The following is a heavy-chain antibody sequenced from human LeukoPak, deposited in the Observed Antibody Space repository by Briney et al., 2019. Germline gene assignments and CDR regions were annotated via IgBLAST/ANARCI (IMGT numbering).Heavy chain of an antibody. Sequence: ASETLSLTCAVYGGSFSGYYWSWIRQPPGKGLEWIGEINHSGSTNYNPSLKSRVTISVDTSKNQFSLKLSSVTAADTAVYYCARRGAVSTRRAFDIWGQGTIVTVSS. CDR3: ARRGAVSTRRAFDI. D-gene: IGHD5/OR15-5a*01. V-gene: IGHV4-34*01. CDR2: INHSGST. CDR1: GGSFSGYY. J-gene: IGHJ3*02.